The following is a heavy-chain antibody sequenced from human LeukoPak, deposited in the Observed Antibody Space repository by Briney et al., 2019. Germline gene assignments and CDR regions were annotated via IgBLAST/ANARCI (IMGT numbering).Heavy chain of an antibody. Sequence: GGSLRLSCAASGFSFSSYRMNWVRQAPGKGLEWVSSISDSSGYIYYADSVKGRFTISRDNTKNSLYLQMNSLRAEDTAVYYCARDSSGWSPFDPWGQGTLVTVSS. CDR2: ISDSSGYI. CDR1: GFSFSSYR. J-gene: IGHJ5*02. V-gene: IGHV3-21*01. CDR3: ARDSSGWSPFDP. D-gene: IGHD6-19*01.